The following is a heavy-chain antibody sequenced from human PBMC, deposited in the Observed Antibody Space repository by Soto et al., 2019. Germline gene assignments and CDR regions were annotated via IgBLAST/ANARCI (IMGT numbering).Heavy chain of an antibody. D-gene: IGHD1-26*01. Sequence: SETLSLTCAVYGGSFSGYYWSWIRQPPGKGLEWIGEINHSGSTNYNPSLKSRVTISVDTPKNQFSLKLSSVTAADTAVYYCARVSRAREYPVDYWGQGTLVTVSS. CDR2: INHSGST. J-gene: IGHJ4*02. CDR1: GGSFSGYY. CDR3: ARVSRAREYPVDY. V-gene: IGHV4-34*01.